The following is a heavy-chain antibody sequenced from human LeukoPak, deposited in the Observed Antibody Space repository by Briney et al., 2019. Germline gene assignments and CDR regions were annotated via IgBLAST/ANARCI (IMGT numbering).Heavy chain of an antibody. D-gene: IGHD2-15*01. CDR3: ARELVVVAEGWFDP. CDR2: ISSSSYI. V-gene: IGHV3-21*01. CDR1: GFTFSSYS. J-gene: IGHJ5*02. Sequence: GGSLRLSCAASGFTFSSYSMNWVRQAPGKGLEWVSSISSSSYIYYADSVKGRFTISRDNAKNSLYLQMNSLRAEDTAVYYCARELVVVAEGWFDPWGQGTLVTVSS.